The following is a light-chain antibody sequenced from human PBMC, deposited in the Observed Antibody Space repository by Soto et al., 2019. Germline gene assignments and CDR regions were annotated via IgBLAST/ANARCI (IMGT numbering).Light chain of an antibody. Sequence: QSALTQPASVSGSPGQSITISCTGTSSDVGGYNYVSWYQQHPGKAPKLMIYGAYNRPSGVSNRFSGSRSGNTASLTISGLQAEDEAEYYCNSYTTSSTFVFGTGTKVTVL. CDR3: NSYTTSSTFV. CDR1: SSDVGGYNY. V-gene: IGLV2-14*01. J-gene: IGLJ1*01. CDR2: GAY.